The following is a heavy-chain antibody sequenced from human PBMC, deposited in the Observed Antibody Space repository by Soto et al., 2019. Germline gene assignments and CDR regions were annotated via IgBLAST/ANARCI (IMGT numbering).Heavy chain of an antibody. D-gene: IGHD6-6*01. CDR1: GYTFTSYG. CDR3: AREGLKLVGYYYYGMDV. J-gene: IGHJ6*02. CDR2: ISAYNGNT. V-gene: IGHV1-18*04. Sequence: XSVKVSCKASGYTFTSYGISWGRQAPGQGLEWMGWISAYNGNTNYAQKLQGRVTMTTDTSTSTAYMELRSLRSDDTAVYYCAREGLKLVGYYYYGMDVWGQGTTVTVSS.